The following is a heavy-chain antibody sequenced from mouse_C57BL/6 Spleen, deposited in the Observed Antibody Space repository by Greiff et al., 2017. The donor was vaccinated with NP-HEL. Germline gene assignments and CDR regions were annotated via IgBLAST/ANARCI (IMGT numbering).Heavy chain of an antibody. CDR2: INPDNGGT. CDR1: GYTFTDYY. V-gene: IGHV1-26*01. CDR3: ARSPGGYYAMDY. Sequence: EVQLQQSGPELVKPGASVKISCKASGYTFTDYYMNWVKQSPGKSLEWIGDINPDNGGTNYNQKFKGKATLTVDKASSTAYMELRSLTSEDSAVYYCARSPGGYYAMDYWGQGTSVTVSS. J-gene: IGHJ4*01.